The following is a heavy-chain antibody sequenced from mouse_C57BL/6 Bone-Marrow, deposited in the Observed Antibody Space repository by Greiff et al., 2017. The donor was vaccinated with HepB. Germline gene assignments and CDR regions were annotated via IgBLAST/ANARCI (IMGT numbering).Heavy chain of an antibody. J-gene: IGHJ3*01. V-gene: IGHV14-3*01. D-gene: IGHD1-1*01. CDR3: ASSRPAYYGSSWFAY. CDR1: GFNIKNSY. Sequence: EVQLQQSVAELVRPGASVKLSCTASGFNIKNSYMHWVKQRHEQGLEWIGRIDPANRNTKYAPKFQGKATITADTSSNTAYLQLSSLTSEDTAIYSCASSRPAYYGSSWFAYWGQGTLVTVSA. CDR2: IDPANRNT.